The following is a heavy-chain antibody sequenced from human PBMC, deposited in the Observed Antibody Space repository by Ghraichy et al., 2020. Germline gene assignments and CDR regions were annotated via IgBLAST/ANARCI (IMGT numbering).Heavy chain of an antibody. CDR2: IDGGATTI. Sequence: GESLNISCVASGLTFSSSEMNWVRQTPGMGLEWLACIDGGATTIKYADSVRGRFTITRDNAKNSLYLQMNGLRAEDTAIYYCVRYTYDYNMDVWGQGTTVTVSS. CDR1: GLTFSSSE. V-gene: IGHV3-48*03. J-gene: IGHJ6*02. CDR3: VRYTYDYNMDV.